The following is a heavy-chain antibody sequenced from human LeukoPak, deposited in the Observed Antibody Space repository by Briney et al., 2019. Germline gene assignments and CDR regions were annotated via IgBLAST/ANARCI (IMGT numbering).Heavy chain of an antibody. CDR1: GITFNSYW. Sequence: GGSLRLSCAASGITFNSYWMNWVRQAPGKGLEWVADIKQDGSDKYYAGSVKGRFTISRDNAKNSLYLQMNSLRAEDTAVYFCARYNSAWKTDDYWGQGTLVTVSS. V-gene: IGHV3-7*03. D-gene: IGHD6-19*01. CDR2: IKQDGSDK. J-gene: IGHJ4*02. CDR3: ARYNSAWKTDDY.